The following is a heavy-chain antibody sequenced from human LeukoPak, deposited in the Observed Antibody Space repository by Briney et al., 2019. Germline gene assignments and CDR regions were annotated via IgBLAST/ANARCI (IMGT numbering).Heavy chain of an antibody. CDR3: ARGHDFWSGYYIDY. CDR2: IYYSGST. D-gene: IGHD3-3*01. CDR1: GGSISSYY. J-gene: IGHJ4*02. Sequence: SETLSLTCTVSGGSISSYYWSWIRQPPGKGLEWIGYIYYSGSTNYNPSLKSRVTISVDTSKSQFSLKLSSVTAADTAVYYCARGHDFWSGYYIDYWGQGTLVTVSS. V-gene: IGHV4-59*01.